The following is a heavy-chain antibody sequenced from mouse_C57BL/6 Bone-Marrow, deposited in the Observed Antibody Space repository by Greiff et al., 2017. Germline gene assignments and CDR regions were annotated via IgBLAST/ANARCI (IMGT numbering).Heavy chain of an antibody. CDR1: GFTFSSYG. V-gene: IGHV5-6*01. CDR2: ISSGGSYT. Sequence: EVQVVESGGDLVKPGGSLKISCAASGFTFSSYGMSWVRQTPDKRLEWVATISSGGSYTNYPDSVKGRFTISRDHAKNTLYLQMSSLTSEDTAVYYCARRGTEGYAMDYWGQGTSVTVSS. J-gene: IGHJ4*01. CDR3: ARRGTEGYAMDY.